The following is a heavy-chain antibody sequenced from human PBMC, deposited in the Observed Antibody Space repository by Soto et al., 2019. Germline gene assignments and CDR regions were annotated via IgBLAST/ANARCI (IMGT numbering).Heavy chain of an antibody. CDR1: GGTFSSYA. V-gene: IGHV1-69*06. CDR3: ARDRDNITISVRYYYGMDV. CDR2: IIPIFGTA. D-gene: IGHD3-3*01. J-gene: IGHJ6*01. Sequence: QVQLVQSGAEVKKPGSSVKVSCKASGGTFSSYAISWVRQAPGQGLEWMGGIIPIFGTANYAQKFLGRVTITADKSTSTAYMELSSLRSQDTAVYYCARDRDNITISVRYYYGMDVWGQETTVTVSS.